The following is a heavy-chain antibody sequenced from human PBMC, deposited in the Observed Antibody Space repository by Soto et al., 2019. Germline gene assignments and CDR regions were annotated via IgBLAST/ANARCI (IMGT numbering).Heavy chain of an antibody. Sequence: QVQLVQSGAEEKKPGASVKVSCKASGYTFTSYAMHWVRQAPGQRLEWMGWINAGNGNTKYSQKFQGRVTITRDISAITAHMKLSSLKSEDSAVYYCAGTPSTVHGGLVYYAYYGMDVWGQGTTVTVSS. CDR2: INAGNGNT. V-gene: IGHV1-3*05. D-gene: IGHD4-17*01. CDR1: GYTFTSYA. J-gene: IGHJ6*02. CDR3: AGTPSTVHGGLVYYAYYGMDV.